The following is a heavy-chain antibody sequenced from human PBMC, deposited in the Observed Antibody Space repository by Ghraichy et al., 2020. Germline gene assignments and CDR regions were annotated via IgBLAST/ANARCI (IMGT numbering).Heavy chain of an antibody. CDR1: AFTFSSYA. CDR2: ISGSGGNR. J-gene: IGHJ4*02. D-gene: IGHD4-17*01. Sequence: GESLKISCAASAFTFSSYAMSWVRQAPGKGLEWVSGISGSGGNRYYADSVKGRFTISRDNSKNTLYLQMNSLRAEDTAVYYCALPRYGDYEFDYWGQGTLVTVSS. V-gene: IGHV3-23*01. CDR3: ALPRYGDYEFDY.